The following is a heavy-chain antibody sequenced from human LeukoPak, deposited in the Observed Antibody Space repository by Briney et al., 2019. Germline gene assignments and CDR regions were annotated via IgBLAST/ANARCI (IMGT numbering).Heavy chain of an antibody. D-gene: IGHD5-18*01. V-gene: IGHV3-30*02. Sequence: GGSLRLSCAASGFTFSIYAMHWVRQAPGKGLEWVAFIRYDGSNKYYADSVKGRFTISRDNSKNTLYLQMNSLRAEDTAVYYCAKAYSYGWGSYYFDYWGQGTLVTVSS. J-gene: IGHJ4*02. CDR3: AKAYSYGWGSYYFDY. CDR1: GFTFSIYA. CDR2: IRYDGSNK.